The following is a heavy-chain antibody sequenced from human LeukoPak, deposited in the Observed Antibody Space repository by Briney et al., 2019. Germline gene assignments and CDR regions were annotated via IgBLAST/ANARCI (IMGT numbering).Heavy chain of an antibody. V-gene: IGHV3-21*01. CDR2: ISSGGHNI. D-gene: IGHD4-17*01. J-gene: IGHJ6*01. CDR3: ARHGDGFYHGMDV. Sequence: RPGGSLRLSCSASGFTFRNYAMNWVRQAPGEGLEWVSSISSGGHNIFYADPVKGRFTISRDNAKNSLYLQMNSLRVEDTAVYYCARHGDGFYHGMDVWGQGTTVTVSS. CDR1: GFTFRNYA.